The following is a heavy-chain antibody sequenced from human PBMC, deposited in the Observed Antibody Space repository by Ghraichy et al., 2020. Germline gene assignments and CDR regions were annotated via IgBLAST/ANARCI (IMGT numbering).Heavy chain of an antibody. Sequence: SETLSLTCTVSGGSISSGGYYWSWIRQHPGKGLEWIGYIYYSGSTYYNPSLKSRVTISVDTSKNQFSLKLSSVTAADTAVYYCARRMVRGVETPLDYWGQGTLVTVSS. D-gene: IGHD3-10*01. J-gene: IGHJ4*02. CDR2: IYYSGST. CDR3: ARRMVRGVETPLDY. CDR1: GGSISSGGYY. V-gene: IGHV4-31*03.